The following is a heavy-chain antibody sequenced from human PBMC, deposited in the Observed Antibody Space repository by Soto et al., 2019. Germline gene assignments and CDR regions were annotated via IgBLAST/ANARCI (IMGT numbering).Heavy chain of an antibody. D-gene: IGHD5-18*01. V-gene: IGHV1-8*01. CDR2: MNPHSGNT. CDR1: FXSYX. Sequence: FXSYXINXXXXXTGQGLEWMGWMNPHSGNTGYAQKFQGRVTMTRNTSISTAYMELSSLRSEDTAVYYCARRGAATGSYGGYWGXGT. J-gene: IGHJ4*01. CDR3: ARRGAATGSYGGY.